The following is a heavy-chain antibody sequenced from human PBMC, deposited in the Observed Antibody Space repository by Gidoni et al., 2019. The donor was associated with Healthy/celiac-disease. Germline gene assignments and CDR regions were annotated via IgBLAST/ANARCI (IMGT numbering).Heavy chain of an antibody. Sequence: QVQLVQSGAEGKKPGTSVRGSCRASAGPFSSYAISWVRQAPGQGLEWMGGIFPIFGTANYAQKFQGRVTITADESTRTAYMELSSLRSEDTAVYYCARARMYSSGWYGPDYWGQGTLVTVSS. J-gene: IGHJ4*02. CDR3: ARARMYSSGWYGPDY. CDR2: IFPIFGTA. CDR1: AGPFSSYA. V-gene: IGHV1-69*01. D-gene: IGHD6-19*01.